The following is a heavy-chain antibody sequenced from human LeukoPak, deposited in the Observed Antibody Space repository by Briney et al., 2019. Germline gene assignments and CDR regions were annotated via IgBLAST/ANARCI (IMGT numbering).Heavy chain of an antibody. Sequence: GGSLRLSCAASEFSFNNNYMKWVRQSPGQGLEWVSTIDNFGNTDYADSVKGRFSISRDSSKNTVYLQMNSLRAEDTAMYFCAGGTYYGSGSRPGYLDYWGLGTLVTVSS. V-gene: IGHV3-53*01. CDR2: IDNFGNT. CDR1: EFSFNNNY. D-gene: IGHD3-10*01. J-gene: IGHJ4*02. CDR3: AGGTYYGSGSRPGYLDY.